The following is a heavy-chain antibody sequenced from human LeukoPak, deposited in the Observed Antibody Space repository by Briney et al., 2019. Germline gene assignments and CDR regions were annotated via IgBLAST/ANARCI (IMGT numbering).Heavy chain of an antibody. J-gene: IGHJ6*03. D-gene: IGHD3-10*01. Sequence: SETLSLTCTVSGCSISSSSYYWGWIRQPPGKGLEWIGSIYYSGSTYYNPSLKSRVTISVDTSKNQFSLKLSSVTAADTAVYYCARVFDSGSQAYFYYMDVWGKGTTVTISS. CDR1: GCSISSSSYY. V-gene: IGHV4-39*07. CDR2: IYYSGST. CDR3: ARVFDSGSQAYFYYMDV.